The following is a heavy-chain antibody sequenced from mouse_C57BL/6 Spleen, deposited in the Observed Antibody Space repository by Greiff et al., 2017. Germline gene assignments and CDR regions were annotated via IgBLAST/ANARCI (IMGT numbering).Heavy chain of an antibody. Sequence: VQLQQSGAELVRPGASVKLSCKASGYTFTDYYINWVKQRPGQGLEWIARIYPGSGNTYYNEKFKGKATLTAEKSSSTAYMQLSSLTSEDSAVYFCAREDYDPWYFDVWGTGTTVTVSS. CDR1: GYTFTDYY. CDR2: IYPGSGNT. CDR3: AREDYDPWYFDV. V-gene: IGHV1-76*01. J-gene: IGHJ1*03. D-gene: IGHD2-4*01.